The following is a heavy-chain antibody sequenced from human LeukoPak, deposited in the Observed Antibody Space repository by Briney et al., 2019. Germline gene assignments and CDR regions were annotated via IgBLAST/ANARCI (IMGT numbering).Heavy chain of an antibody. CDR1: GVTFSSYS. D-gene: IGHD3-22*01. CDR3: ARDPAAYYDSSGHYYYYYMAV. CDR2: ISSSSSYI. J-gene: IGHJ6*03. V-gene: IGHV3-21*01. Sequence: GGSLRLSCAASGVTFSSYSMNWVRQAPGKGLEWVSSISSSSSYIYYADSVKGRVTISRDNSKNSLYLQMNSLRAEDTAVYHCARDPAAYYDSSGHYYYYYMAVWGKATTVTVSS.